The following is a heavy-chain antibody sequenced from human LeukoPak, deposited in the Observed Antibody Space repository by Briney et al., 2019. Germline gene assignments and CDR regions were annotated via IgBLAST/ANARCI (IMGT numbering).Heavy chain of an antibody. J-gene: IGHJ6*02. Sequence: GGSLRLSCAASGFTFSSSWMHWVRQAPGKGLVWVSRIKNDGSSTTYADSVKGRFTISRDNAKNSLYLQMNSLRAEDTAVYYCAREGTSDIVATIGYYYGMDVWGQGTTVTVSS. V-gene: IGHV3-74*01. CDR2: IKNDGSST. CDR3: AREGTSDIVATIGYYYGMDV. D-gene: IGHD5-12*01. CDR1: GFTFSSSW.